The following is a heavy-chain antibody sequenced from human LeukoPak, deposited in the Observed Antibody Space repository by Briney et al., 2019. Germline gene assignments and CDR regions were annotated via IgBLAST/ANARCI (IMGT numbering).Heavy chain of an antibody. V-gene: IGHV1-8*01. J-gene: IGHJ4*02. CDR3: ARTLGDPDTAMVNFDY. CDR2: MNPNSGNT. D-gene: IGHD5-18*01. CDR1: GYTFTSYD. Sequence: GASVKVSWKASGYTFTSYDINWVRQATGQGLEWMGWMNPNSGNTGYAQKFQGRVTMTRNTSISTAYMELSSLRSEDTAVYYCARTLGDPDTAMVNFDYWGQGTLVTVSS.